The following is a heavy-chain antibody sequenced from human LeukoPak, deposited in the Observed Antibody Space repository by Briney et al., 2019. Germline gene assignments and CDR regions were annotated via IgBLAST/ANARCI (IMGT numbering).Heavy chain of an antibody. V-gene: IGHV3-33*01. J-gene: IGHJ3*02. D-gene: IGHD3-3*01. Sequence: GRSLRLSCAASGFTFSSYGMHWVRQAPGKGLEWVAVIWYDGSNKYYADSVKGRFTISRDNSKNTLYLQMNSLRAEDTAVYYCARGRITIFGVVDDAFDIWGQGTMVTVSS. CDR3: ARGRITIFGVVDDAFDI. CDR2: IWYDGSNK. CDR1: GFTFSSYG.